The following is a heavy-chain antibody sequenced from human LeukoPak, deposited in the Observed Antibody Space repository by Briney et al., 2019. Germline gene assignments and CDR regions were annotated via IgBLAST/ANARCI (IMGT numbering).Heavy chain of an antibody. CDR2: IDPNTGGT. CDR1: GYTFTNYY. J-gene: IGHJ4*02. Sequence: ASVKVSCKTSGYTFTNYYIHWVRQAPGQGLEWMGRIDPNTGGTKSAKNFQGGVTMTRDTSISTAYMALSGLRSDDTAVYYCASLYDIVGTTVDYWGQGTLVTVSS. V-gene: IGHV1-2*06. CDR3: ASLYDIVGTTVDY. D-gene: IGHD1-26*01.